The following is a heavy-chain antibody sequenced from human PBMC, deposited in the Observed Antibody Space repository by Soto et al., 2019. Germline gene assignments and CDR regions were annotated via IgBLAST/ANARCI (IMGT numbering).Heavy chain of an antibody. J-gene: IGHJ4*02. CDR1: GFTFSDYA. CDR3: AKGGRQWLVTSDFNY. Sequence: VQLVESGGGVVQPGRSLRLSCAASGFTFSDYAMHWVRQAPGKGLEWVAVVSHDGRNTHYADSVKGRFTISRDSSKITVSLEMTSLRAEDTAVYSCAKGGRQWLVTSDFNYWGQGALVTVSS. CDR2: VSHDGRNT. D-gene: IGHD6-19*01. V-gene: IGHV3-30*18.